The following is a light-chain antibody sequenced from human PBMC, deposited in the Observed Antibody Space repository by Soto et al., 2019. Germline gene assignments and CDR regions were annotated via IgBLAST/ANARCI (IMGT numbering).Light chain of an antibody. Sequence: QSVLTQPPSVSGAPGQRVTISCTGSSSNIGAGYDVHWYQQLPGTAPKLLIYGNSNRPSGVPDRFSGSKSGTSASLAITGLQAEDEADSYCQSYASSLSGVVFGGGTKPTV. CDR1: SSNIGAGYD. V-gene: IGLV1-40*01. J-gene: IGLJ2*01. CDR3: QSYASSLSGVV. CDR2: GNS.